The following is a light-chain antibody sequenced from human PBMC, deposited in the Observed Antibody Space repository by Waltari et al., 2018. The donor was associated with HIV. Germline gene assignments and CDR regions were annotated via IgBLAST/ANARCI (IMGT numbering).Light chain of an antibody. J-gene: IGLJ2*01. Sequence: QSALTQPPSASGSPGQSVTISCTGTNSDIGNFDYVAWYQPHPGKPPKLIISEVYKRPSGGPNRFSGSKAGNTASLTVSVLQAEDEADYYCSSYATTNDFYVLFGGGTKLTVL. CDR2: EVY. CDR1: NSDIGNFDY. V-gene: IGLV2-8*01. CDR3: SSYATTNDFYVL.